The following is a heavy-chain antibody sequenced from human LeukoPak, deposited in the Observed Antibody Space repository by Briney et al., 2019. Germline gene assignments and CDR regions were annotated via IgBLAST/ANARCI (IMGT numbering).Heavy chain of an antibody. CDR1: GYTFTGYY. J-gene: IGHJ4*02. Sequence: ASVKVSCKASGYTFTGYYMHWVRQDPGQGLEWMGWINPNSGGTNYAQKFQGRVTMTRDTSISTAYMELSRLRSDDTAVYYCARGLDYYYGSGSFLDYWGQGTLVTVSS. CDR3: ARGLDYYYGSGSFLDY. CDR2: INPNSGGT. D-gene: IGHD3-10*01. V-gene: IGHV1-2*02.